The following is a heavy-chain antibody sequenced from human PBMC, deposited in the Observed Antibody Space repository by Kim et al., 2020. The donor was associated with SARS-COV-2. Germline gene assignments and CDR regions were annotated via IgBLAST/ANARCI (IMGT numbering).Heavy chain of an antibody. V-gene: IGHV1-69*13. CDR3: ARGAQYDILTGYYGPNYCYGMDV. D-gene: IGHD3-9*01. CDR1: GGTFSSYA. CDR2: IIPIFGTA. Sequence: SVKVSCKASGGTFSSYAISWVRQAPGQGLEWMGGIIPIFGTANYAQKLQGRVPITADESTRTAYLELSSLRSEDTAVYYCARGAQYDILTGYYGPNYCYGMDVWGQGTTGTVSS. J-gene: IGHJ6*02.